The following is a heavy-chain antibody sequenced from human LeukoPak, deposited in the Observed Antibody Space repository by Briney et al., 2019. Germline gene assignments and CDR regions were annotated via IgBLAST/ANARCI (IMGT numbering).Heavy chain of an antibody. CDR3: ARLVNYYYYYMDV. CDR1: GGSITSNTYF. Sequence: PSETLSLTCIVSGGSITSNTYFWDWIRQTPGKGLEWIGSIYYSGSTYYNPSLKSRVTISLDTSKNQFSLKLSSVTAADTAVYYCARLVNYYYYYMDVWGKGTTVTISS. V-gene: IGHV4-39*07. J-gene: IGHJ6*03. D-gene: IGHD2-2*01. CDR2: IYYSGST.